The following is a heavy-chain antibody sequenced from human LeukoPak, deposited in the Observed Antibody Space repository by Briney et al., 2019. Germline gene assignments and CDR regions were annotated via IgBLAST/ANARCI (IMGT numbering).Heavy chain of an antibody. Sequence: GASVKVSCKASGDTFSSYAISWVRQAPGQGLEWMGRIIPIFGIANYAQKFQGRVTITADKSTSTAYMELSSLRSEDTAVYYCARDRYSYGSATPFDYWGQGTLVTVSS. V-gene: IGHV1-69*04. CDR3: ARDRYSYGSATPFDY. J-gene: IGHJ4*02. D-gene: IGHD5-18*01. CDR2: IIPIFGIA. CDR1: GDTFSSYA.